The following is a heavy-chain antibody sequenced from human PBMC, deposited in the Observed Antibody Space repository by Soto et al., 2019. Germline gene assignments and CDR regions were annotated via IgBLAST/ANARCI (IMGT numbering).Heavy chain of an antibody. CDR3: ARGASRRYSMDV. CDR1: GFTFSNYW. Sequence: VQLVESGGGLVQPGGSLRLSCAASGFTFSNYWIHWVRQAPGKGLVWVSRINSDGSRINYADSVRGRFTISRDNAKNTLYLQVNSLGAEDTAVYYCARGASRRYSMDVWGKGTTVTVSS. CDR2: INSDGSRI. J-gene: IGHJ6*03. V-gene: IGHV3-74*01.